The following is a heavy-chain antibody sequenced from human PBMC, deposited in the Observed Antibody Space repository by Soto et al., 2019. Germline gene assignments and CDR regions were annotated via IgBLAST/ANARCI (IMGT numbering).Heavy chain of an antibody. CDR3: ARASIAAAGYYFDY. D-gene: IGHD6-13*01. J-gene: IGHJ4*02. Sequence: LRLSCAASGFTVSTNYMSWVRQAPGKGLEWVSVIYSGGSTYYADSVKGRFTISRDNSKNTLYLQMNSLRAEDTAVYYCARASIAAAGYYFDYWGQGTLVTVSS. V-gene: IGHV3-53*01. CDR2: IYSGGST. CDR1: GFTVSTNY.